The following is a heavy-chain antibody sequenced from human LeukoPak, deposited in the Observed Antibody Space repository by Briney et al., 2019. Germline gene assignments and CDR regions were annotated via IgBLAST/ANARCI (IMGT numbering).Heavy chain of an antibody. Sequence: ASVKVSCKASGYTFTNSDINWVRQAPGQGLEWMGWISTYNGNTNYAQKLQGRVTMTTDTSTSTAYMELRSLISDDAAVYYCARGDDYGDYWGLYWGQGTLVTVSP. D-gene: IGHD4-17*01. J-gene: IGHJ4*02. CDR1: GYTFTNSD. CDR3: ARGDDYGDYWGLY. CDR2: ISTYNGNT. V-gene: IGHV1-18*01.